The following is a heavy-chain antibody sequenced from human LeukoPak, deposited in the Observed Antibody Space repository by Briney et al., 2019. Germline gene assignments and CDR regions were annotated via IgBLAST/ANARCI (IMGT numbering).Heavy chain of an antibody. CDR1: GYTFTNYG. Sequence: ASVKVSCKASGYTFTNYGISWLRQAPGRGLEWMGWISANNDSTDYSQKFQGRVTMTTDTATSTAYMELRSLGSDDTAVFFRAKHHNWKHAIDSWGQGTLVTVSS. V-gene: IGHV1-18*01. D-gene: IGHD1-20*01. J-gene: IGHJ4*02. CDR3: AKHHNWKHAIDS. CDR2: ISANNDST.